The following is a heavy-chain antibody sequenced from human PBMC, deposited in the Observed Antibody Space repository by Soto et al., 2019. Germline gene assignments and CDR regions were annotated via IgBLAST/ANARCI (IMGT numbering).Heavy chain of an antibody. CDR1: GFTFSNYS. J-gene: IGHJ4*02. V-gene: IGHV3-21*01. CDR2: ISGSSSFI. D-gene: IGHD1-26*01. Sequence: DVQLVESGGGLVKPGGSLRVTCAASGFTFSNYSMSWVRQPPGKGLEWVSTISGSSSFISYGDAVRGRFTISRDNAKNSRYLQMNRLRAEDKAVYYCARDGWAWYRDYWGQGTLVTVSS. CDR3: ARDGWAWYRDY.